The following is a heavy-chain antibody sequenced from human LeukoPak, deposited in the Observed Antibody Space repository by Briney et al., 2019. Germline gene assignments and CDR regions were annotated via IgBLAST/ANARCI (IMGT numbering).Heavy chain of an antibody. Sequence: PGGSLRLSCAASGFTFSSYWMSWVRQAPGKGLDWLGNINPDGSRINYVDSVKGRFTFSRDNAKNSLFLQMNSLRAEDTAVFYCARDSGYNAFDIWGQGTMVTVSS. V-gene: IGHV3-7*01. J-gene: IGHJ3*02. CDR3: ARDSGYNAFDI. CDR1: GFTFSSYW. CDR2: INPDGSRI. D-gene: IGHD5-12*01.